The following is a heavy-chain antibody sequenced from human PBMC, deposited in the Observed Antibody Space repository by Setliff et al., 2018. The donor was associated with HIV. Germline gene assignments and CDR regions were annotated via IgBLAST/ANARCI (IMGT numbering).Heavy chain of an antibody. V-gene: IGHV4-34*01. D-gene: IGHD1-26*01. J-gene: IGHJ4*02. CDR1: GESFSAYF. CDR3: ASGSYWTYYFDL. CDR2: ISHSGNT. Sequence: PSETLSLTCAVYGESFSAYFWNWIRQPPGKGLEWIGEISHSGNTNYNPSLKSRVTISVDTSKNQFSLKLRSVSAADTAVYYCASGSYWTYYFDLWGQGILVTVSS.